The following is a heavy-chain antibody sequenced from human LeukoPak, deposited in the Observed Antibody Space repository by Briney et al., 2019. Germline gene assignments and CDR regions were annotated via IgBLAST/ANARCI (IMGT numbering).Heavy chain of an antibody. Sequence: GGSLRLSCAASGFTFSSYGMHWVRQAPGKGLEWVGIISFDGKTKYYADSVKGRFTMSRDNSKKTLYLQINSLRVEDTAVYYCAGVTSYSRGFDYWGQGTLVTVSS. CDR2: ISFDGKTK. D-gene: IGHD3-10*01. CDR1: GFTFSSYG. V-gene: IGHV3-30*19. CDR3: AGVTSYSRGFDY. J-gene: IGHJ4*02.